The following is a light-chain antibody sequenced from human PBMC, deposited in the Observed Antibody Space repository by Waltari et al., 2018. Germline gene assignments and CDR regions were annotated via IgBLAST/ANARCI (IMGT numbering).Light chain of an antibody. V-gene: IGKV3-11*01. CDR3: QHRSNWPLIS. CDR2: DAS. J-gene: IGKJ5*01. Sequence: EIVLTQSTATLSLSPGERATLSCRASQSVSSYLAWYQQKPGQAPRLLIYDASNRATVIPPRFSGSGSVTDFTLTISSLEPEDFAVYYCQHRSNWPLISFGQGTRLEIK. CDR1: QSVSSY.